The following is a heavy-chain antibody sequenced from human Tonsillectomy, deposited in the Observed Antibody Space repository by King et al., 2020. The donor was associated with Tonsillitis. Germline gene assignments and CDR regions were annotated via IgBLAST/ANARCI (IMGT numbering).Heavy chain of an antibody. CDR3: AGRNTMAGVETQRDAFDI. Sequence: QLVQSGAEGKKPGESLKISCKGSGYSFTTYWIGWVRQMPGKGLEWMGIIYPGDSDTRYSPSFQGQVTISADKSISTAYLPWSSLKASDTAMYYCAGRNTMAGVETQRDAFDIWGQGTMVTVSS. V-gene: IGHV5-51*01. CDR2: IYPGDSDT. D-gene: IGHD3-10*01. CDR1: GYSFTTYW. J-gene: IGHJ3*02.